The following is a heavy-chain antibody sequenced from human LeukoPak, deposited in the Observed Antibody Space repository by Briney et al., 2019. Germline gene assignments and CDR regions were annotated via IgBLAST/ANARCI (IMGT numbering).Heavy chain of an antibody. CDR1: GFTFSSYA. Sequence: GGSLRLSCAASGFTFSSYAMSWVRQAPGKGLEWVSAISGSGGSTYYADSVKGRFTISRDNSKNTLYLQMNSLRAEDTAVYYCAKTYCSSTSCYGLYFDYWGQGTLVTVSS. J-gene: IGHJ4*02. CDR3: AKTYCSSTSCYGLYFDY. V-gene: IGHV3-23*01. CDR2: ISGSGGST. D-gene: IGHD2-2*01.